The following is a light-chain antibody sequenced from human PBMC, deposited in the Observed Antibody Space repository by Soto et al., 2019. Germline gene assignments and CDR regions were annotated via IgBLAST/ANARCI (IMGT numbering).Light chain of an antibody. CDR2: GAS. CDR3: QQYATSPHT. CDR1: QSVSSSQ. J-gene: IGKJ2*01. V-gene: IGKV3-20*01. Sequence: EIVLTQSPVTLSLSPGESATLSCRASQSVSSSQVAWYQQKPGQAPRLLIYGASSRATGIPDRFSGVGSATDFTLAINRLEPEDFAAYYCQQYATSPHTFGQGTKLEIK.